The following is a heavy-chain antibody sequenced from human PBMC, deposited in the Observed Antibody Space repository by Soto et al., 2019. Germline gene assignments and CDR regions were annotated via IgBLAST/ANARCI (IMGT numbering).Heavy chain of an antibody. D-gene: IGHD2-15*01. J-gene: IGHJ5*02. V-gene: IGHV1-3*01. CDR3: ARGPNVVTPRFDP. CDR2: INAGNGNT. Sequence: GASVKVSCKASGYTFTSYGMHWVRQAPGQRLEWMGWINAGNGNTKYSQKFQGRVTITRDTSASTAYMELSSLRSEDTAVYYCARGPNVVTPRFDPWGQGTLVTVSS. CDR1: GYTFTSYG.